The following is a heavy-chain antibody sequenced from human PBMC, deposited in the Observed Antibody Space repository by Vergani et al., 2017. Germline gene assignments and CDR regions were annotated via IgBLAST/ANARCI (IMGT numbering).Heavy chain of an antibody. CDR3: ARDYGSWPPQSRRLLYDIGWFDP. D-gene: IGHD1-26*01. J-gene: IGHJ5*02. CDR2: IKQDGSEK. Sequence: EVLLVESGGGLVQPGGSLRLSCAASGFTFSAYWMNWVRQAPGKGLEWVANIKQDGSEKYYVDSVKGRFTISRDNANNLVYLQMSSVRADDTAEYYCARDYGSWPPQSRRLLYDIGWFDPWGQGTLVSVCS. V-gene: IGHV3-7*01. CDR1: GFTFSAYW.